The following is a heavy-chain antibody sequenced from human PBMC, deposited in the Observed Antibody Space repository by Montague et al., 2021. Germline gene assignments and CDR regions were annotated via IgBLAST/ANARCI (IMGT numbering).Heavy chain of an antibody. V-gene: IGHV3-9*01. CDR2: ISWNSGNM. CDR3: AKDETRGYSYGTPDY. Sequence: SLRLSCAASGFTFDDYAMHWVRQAPGKGLEWVSGISWNSGNMGYADSVKGRFTISRDNAKNSLYLQMNSLRAEDTALYYCAKDETRGYSYGTPDYWGQGTLVTVSS. CDR1: GFTFDDYA. J-gene: IGHJ4*02. D-gene: IGHD5-18*01.